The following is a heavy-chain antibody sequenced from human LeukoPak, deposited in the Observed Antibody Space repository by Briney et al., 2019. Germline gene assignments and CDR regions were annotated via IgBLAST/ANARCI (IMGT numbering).Heavy chain of an antibody. CDR3: VKDGWDY. CDR2: ISESGGAT. CDR1: GFPFSGYT. Sequence: GGSLRLSCAASGFPFSGYTMGWVRQAPGKGPEWVSSISESGGATYYADSVKGRLIISRDNSMNTLYLQMNSLRVEDTAVYYCVKDGWDYWGQGTLATVSS. D-gene: IGHD2-2*03. J-gene: IGHJ4*02. V-gene: IGHV3-23*01.